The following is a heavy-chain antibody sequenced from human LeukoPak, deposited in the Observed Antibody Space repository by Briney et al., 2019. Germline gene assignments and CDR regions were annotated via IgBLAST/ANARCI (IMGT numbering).Heavy chain of an antibody. CDR2: ISYDGSNK. CDR1: GFTFSSYA. V-gene: IGHV3-30*04. CDR3: ARDKTEGYYFDH. D-gene: IGHD1-14*01. J-gene: IGHJ4*02. Sequence: TGGSLRLSCAASGFTFSSYAMHWVRQAPGKGLEWVAVISYDGSNKYYADSVKGRFTISRDNSKNTLYLQMNSLRAEDTAVYYCARDKTEGYYFDHWGQGTLVTVSS.